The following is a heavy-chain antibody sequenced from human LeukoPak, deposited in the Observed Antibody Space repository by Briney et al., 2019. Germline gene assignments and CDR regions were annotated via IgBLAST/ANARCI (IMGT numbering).Heavy chain of an antibody. CDR2: ISAYNGNT. CDR1: GYTSTSYG. CDR3: ARDGAYYDILTGYYRGRGPFDY. Sequence: ASVKVSCKASGYTSTSYGVSWVRQAPGQGLEWMGWISAYNGNTNYAQKLQGRVTMTTDTSTSTAYMELRSLRSDDTAVYYCARDGAYYDILTGYYRGRGPFDYWGQGTLVTVSS. J-gene: IGHJ4*02. V-gene: IGHV1-18*01. D-gene: IGHD3-9*01.